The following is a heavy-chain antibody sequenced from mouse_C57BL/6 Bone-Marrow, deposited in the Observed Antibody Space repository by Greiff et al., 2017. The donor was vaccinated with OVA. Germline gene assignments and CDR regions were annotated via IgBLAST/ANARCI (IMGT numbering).Heavy chain of an antibody. CDR2: IDPENGDT. CDR1: GFNIKDDY. V-gene: IGHV14-4*01. CDR3: TTSGVVARAY. D-gene: IGHD1-1*01. J-gene: IGHJ3*01. Sequence: EVQGVESGAELVRPGASVKLSCTASGFNIKDDYMHWVKQRPEQGLEWIGWIDPENGDTEYASKFQGKATITADTSSNTAYLQLSSLTSEDTAVYYCTTSGVVARAYWGQGTLVTVSA.